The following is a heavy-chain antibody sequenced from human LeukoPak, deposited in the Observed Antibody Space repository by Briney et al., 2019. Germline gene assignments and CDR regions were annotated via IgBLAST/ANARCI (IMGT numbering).Heavy chain of an antibody. CDR2: ISSSSSYI. D-gene: IGHD1-7*01. V-gene: IGHV3-21*01. CDR1: GFTFSSYS. J-gene: IGHJ4*02. Sequence: PGGSLRLSCAASGFTFSSYSMNWVRQAPGKGLEWVSSISSSSSYICYADSVKGRFTISRDNAKNSLYLQMNSLRAEDTAVYYCARGGGNWNYYFDYWGQGTLVTVSS. CDR3: ARGGGNWNYYFDY.